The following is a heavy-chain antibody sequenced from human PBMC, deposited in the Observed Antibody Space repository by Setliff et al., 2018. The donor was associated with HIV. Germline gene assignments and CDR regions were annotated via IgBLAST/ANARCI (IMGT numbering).Heavy chain of an antibody. J-gene: IGHJ4*02. CDR3: ARDDLSWEGGIDY. CDR1: GFTFNAFG. Sequence: GGSLRLSCAASGFTFNAFGMNWVRQAPGKGLEWVSSIITSGTYKYYADSVKGRFTISRDNARNTLYLQMNSLRVEDTAVYYCARDDLSWEGGIDYWGQGTLVTVSS. CDR2: IITSGTYK. D-gene: IGHD1-26*01. V-gene: IGHV3-21*04.